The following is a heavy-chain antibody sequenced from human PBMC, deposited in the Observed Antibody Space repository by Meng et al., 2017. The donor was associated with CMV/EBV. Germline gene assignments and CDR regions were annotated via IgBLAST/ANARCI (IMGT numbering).Heavy chain of an antibody. V-gene: IGHV3-9*01. CDR1: GFTFDYHA. CDR3: AKLQGSKDY. J-gene: IGHJ4*02. Sequence: SLKISCTASGFTFDYHALHWVRQAAGKGLEWVAGISWHSVSIGYADSVKGRFIISRDDAKSSLYLPMNSLRTEDTAMYFCAKLQGSKDYWGQGTLVTVSS. CDR2: ISWHSVSI.